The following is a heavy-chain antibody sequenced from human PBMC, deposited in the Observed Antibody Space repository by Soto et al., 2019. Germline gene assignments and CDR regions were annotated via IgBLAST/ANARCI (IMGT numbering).Heavy chain of an antibody. V-gene: IGHV3-23*01. CDR1: GFTFIDYA. CDR2: ISGGGGTT. J-gene: IGHJ4*02. CDR3: AKALSHDSPFDY. Sequence: EVQLLESGGGLVQPGGSLRLSCTASGFTFIDYAMSWVRQSPGKRLEWVSLISGGGGTTHYAVSVKGRFTTSRDNSKNPVYLQMNSLRVEDTSVYFCAKALSHDSPFDYWGQGTLDTVSS. D-gene: IGHD1-1*01.